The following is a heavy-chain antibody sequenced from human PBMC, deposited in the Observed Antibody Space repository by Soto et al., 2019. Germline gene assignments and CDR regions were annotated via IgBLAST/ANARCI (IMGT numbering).Heavy chain of an antibody. D-gene: IGHD3-3*01. CDR2: IYPGDSDT. J-gene: IGHJ6*03. Sequence: GESLQIWCNGSGYSFTSYWIGWVRQMPGKGLEWMGIIYPGDSDTRYSPSFQGQVTISADKSISTAYLQWSSLKASDTAMYYCARHRTVRFLEWLHTSYYYYMAVWGKGTTVTVSS. V-gene: IGHV5-51*01. CDR3: ARHRTVRFLEWLHTSYYYYMAV. CDR1: GYSFTSYW.